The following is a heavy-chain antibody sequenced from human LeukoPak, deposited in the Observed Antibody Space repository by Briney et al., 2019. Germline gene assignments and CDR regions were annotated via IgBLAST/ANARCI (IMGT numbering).Heavy chain of an antibody. V-gene: IGHV3-30*09. D-gene: IGHD3-22*01. J-gene: IGHJ4*02. CDR3: VRESEYYFDHSASFDY. Sequence: GRSLRLSCAASGFTFTAYLIHWVRQAPGKGLEWVAVMSSDGNAMFYADSVKGRFAISRDNSKNTLYLQMNSLRAEDTAVYYCVRESEYYFDHSASFDYWGQGTLVTVSS. CDR2: MSSDGNAM. CDR1: GFTFTAYL.